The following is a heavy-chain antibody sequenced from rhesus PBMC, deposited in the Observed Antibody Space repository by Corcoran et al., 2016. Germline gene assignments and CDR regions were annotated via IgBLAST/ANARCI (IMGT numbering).Heavy chain of an antibody. D-gene: IGHD1-32*01. Sequence: QVQLQESGPGLVKPSETLSLTCAVSGYSISRGYGWSWIRQPPGKGRAGIGYIGGGFRQPPVKGLEWIWDIGVSSGSTNYNPALKSRVTISKDTSKTQFSLKLSSVTAADTAVYYCARRGMDGLDSWGQGVVVTVSS. V-gene: IGHV4-127*01. CDR3: ARRGMDGLDS. CDR1: GYSISRGYG. J-gene: IGHJ6*01. CDR2: IGVSSGST.